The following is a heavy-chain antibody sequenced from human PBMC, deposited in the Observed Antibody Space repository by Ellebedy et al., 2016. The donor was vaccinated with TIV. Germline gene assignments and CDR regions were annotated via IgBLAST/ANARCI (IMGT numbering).Heavy chain of an antibody. CDR2: IKHDGSEK. Sequence: PGGSLRLSCVVSGFTFSSYWMSRVRQAPGKGLEWVANIKHDGSEKYYVDSVKGRFTISRDNAKNSLYLQMNSLRAEDTAVYYCARPPDTFYSSGWSFDYWGQGTLVTVSS. V-gene: IGHV3-7*03. CDR3: ARPPDTFYSSGWSFDY. J-gene: IGHJ4*02. D-gene: IGHD6-19*01. CDR1: GFTFSSYW.